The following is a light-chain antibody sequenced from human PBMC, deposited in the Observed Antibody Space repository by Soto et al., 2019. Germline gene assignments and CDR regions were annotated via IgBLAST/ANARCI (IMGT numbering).Light chain of an antibody. V-gene: IGKV1-8*01. Sequence: AIRMTQSPSSFSASTGDRVTITCRASQGISSYLAWYQQKPGKAPKLLIYAASTLQSGVPSRFSGSGSGTDFTHTISCLQSEDFATDYCQQYYSYPALTFGGGTKVEIK. CDR2: AAS. J-gene: IGKJ4*01. CDR1: QGISSY. CDR3: QQYYSYPALT.